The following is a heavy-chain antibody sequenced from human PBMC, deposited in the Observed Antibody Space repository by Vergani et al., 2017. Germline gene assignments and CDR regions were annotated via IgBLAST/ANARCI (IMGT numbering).Heavy chain of an antibody. Sequence: QVQLQESGPGLVKPSETLSLTCTVSGGSISSYYWSWIRQPPGKGLEWIGCFYYSGSTNYNPSLKSRVTISVDTSKNQFSLKLSSVTSADTAVYYCARRGGYYDSSGYSDYFDYWGQGTLVTVSS. CDR3: ARRGGYYDSSGYSDYFDY. J-gene: IGHJ4*02. CDR2: FYYSGST. V-gene: IGHV4-59*01. D-gene: IGHD3-22*01. CDR1: GGSISSYY.